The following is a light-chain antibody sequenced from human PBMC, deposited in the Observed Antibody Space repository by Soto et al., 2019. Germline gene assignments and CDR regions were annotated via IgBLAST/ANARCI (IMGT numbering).Light chain of an antibody. J-gene: IGKJ2*01. CDR3: HQYNYWPGT. CDR1: QSVNIN. V-gene: IGKV3-15*01. CDR2: GAS. Sequence: VMTQSPVTLSVSPGERATLSCRASQSVNINLAWYQQKPGQAPRLLIYGASTRPTDIPARFSGSGSWTEFTLTIGSLQSEDFAVYYCHQYNYWPGTFGQGTKLDIK.